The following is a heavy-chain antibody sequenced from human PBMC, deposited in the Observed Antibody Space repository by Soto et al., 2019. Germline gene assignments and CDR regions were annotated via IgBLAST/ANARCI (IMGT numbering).Heavy chain of an antibody. CDR3: ASHGSF. J-gene: IGHJ4*02. V-gene: IGHV4-39*01. D-gene: IGHD3-16*02. Sequence: PSQTLSLTCSVSGVSIRTTSNYWGWIRQTPGKGLEWIGTIYYSGETYYTPALASRVTISIDTSKNHFSLNLTSVTVADAAIYYCASHGSFWGQGALVTVSS. CDR1: GVSIRTTSNY. CDR2: IYYSGET.